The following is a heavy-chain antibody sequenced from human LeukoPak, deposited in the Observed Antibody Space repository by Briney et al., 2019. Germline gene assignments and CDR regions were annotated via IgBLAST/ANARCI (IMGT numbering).Heavy chain of an antibody. J-gene: IGHJ4*02. CDR3: ARDGRCGGDCYAS. CDR2: ISSSSSYI. Sequence: KPGGSQRLSCAASGFSFSSYTMNWVRQAPGKGLEWGSIISSSSSYIYYADSVKGRFTISRDNAKNALYLQMNSLRVEDTAVYYCARDGRCGGDCYASWGQGTLVTVSS. CDR1: GFSFSSYT. D-gene: IGHD2-21*02. V-gene: IGHV3-21*01.